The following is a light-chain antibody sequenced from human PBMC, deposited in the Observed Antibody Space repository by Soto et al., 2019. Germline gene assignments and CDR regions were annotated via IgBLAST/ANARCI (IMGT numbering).Light chain of an antibody. J-gene: IGKJ3*01. CDR3: QQYNNLPLS. V-gene: IGKV3-15*01. CDR2: DAS. CDR1: QSVSSN. Sequence: EIVMTQSPATLSVSPGEGATLSCRASQSVSSNLGWYQQKRGQAPRLLIYDASTRATGIPGRFSGSGSGTEFTLTISSLQSEDFAVYYCQQYNNLPLSFGPGTKVDIK.